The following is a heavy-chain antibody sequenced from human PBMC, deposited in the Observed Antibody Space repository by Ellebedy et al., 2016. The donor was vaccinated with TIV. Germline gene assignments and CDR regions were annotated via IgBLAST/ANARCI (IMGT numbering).Heavy chain of an antibody. D-gene: IGHD3-16*01. CDR2: IGGGGSNR. Sequence: PGGSLRLSCSGSGFNFSSYAMHWFRQAPGRGLEYVSAIGGGGSNRYHADSVKGRFTISRDNSHNTLYLQMSSLRTEDTAIYYCVKVYGPGSYYDYYFDYWGQGTLVTVPS. J-gene: IGHJ4*02. CDR3: VKVYGPGSYYDYYFDY. CDR1: GFNFSSYA. V-gene: IGHV3-64D*08.